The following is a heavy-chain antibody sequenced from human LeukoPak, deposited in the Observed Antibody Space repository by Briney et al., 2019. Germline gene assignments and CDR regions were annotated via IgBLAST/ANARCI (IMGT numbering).Heavy chain of an antibody. Sequence: SETLSLTCAVSGGSISSGGYSWSWIRQPPGKGLEWIGEINHSGSTNYNPSLKSRVTISVDTSKNQFSLKLSSVTAADTAVYYCARGPRAFSIFGVVITPLDYWGQGTLVTVSS. V-gene: IGHV4-34*01. J-gene: IGHJ4*02. CDR3: ARGPRAFSIFGVVITPLDY. D-gene: IGHD3-3*01. CDR2: INHSGST. CDR1: GGSISSGGYS.